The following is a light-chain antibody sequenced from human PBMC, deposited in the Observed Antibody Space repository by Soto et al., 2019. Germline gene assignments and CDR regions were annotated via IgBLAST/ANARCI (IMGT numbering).Light chain of an antibody. J-gene: IGKJ5*01. V-gene: IGKV3-11*01. CDR3: QQRSNWPLIT. CDR1: QSVSSY. Sequence: EFVLTQSPATLSLSPGERATLSCRASQSVSSYLAWYQQKPGQAPRLLIYDASNRATGIPARFSGSGSGTDFTLTISSLEPEDFAVYYCQQRSNWPLITFGQGTRLEI. CDR2: DAS.